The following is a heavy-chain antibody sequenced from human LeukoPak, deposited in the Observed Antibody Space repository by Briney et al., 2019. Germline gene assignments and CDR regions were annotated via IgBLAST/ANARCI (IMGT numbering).Heavy chain of an antibody. Sequence: GGSLRLSCAASGFTFSSYGMHWVRQAPGKGLEWVAVIWYDGSNKYYADSVKGRFTISRDNSKNTLYLQMNSLRAEDTAVYYCAKDRDGYRMYYFDYWGQGTLVTVSS. CDR3: AKDRDGYRMYYFDY. D-gene: IGHD5-24*01. J-gene: IGHJ4*02. CDR2: IWYDGSNK. CDR1: GFTFSSYG. V-gene: IGHV3-33*06.